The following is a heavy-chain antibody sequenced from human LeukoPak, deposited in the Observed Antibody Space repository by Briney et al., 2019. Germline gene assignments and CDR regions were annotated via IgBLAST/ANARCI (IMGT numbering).Heavy chain of an antibody. CDR1: GYTFTSYY. CDR2: INSSGGST. V-gene: IGHV1-46*01. Sequence: ASVKVSCKASGYTFTSYYMHWVRQAPGQGLEWMGIINSSGGSTSYAQKFQGRVTMTRDTSTSTVYMELSSLRSEDTAVYYCARGAVVVPAAMPFRFDPWGQGTLVTVSS. J-gene: IGHJ5*02. CDR3: ARGAVVVPAAMPFRFDP. D-gene: IGHD2-2*01.